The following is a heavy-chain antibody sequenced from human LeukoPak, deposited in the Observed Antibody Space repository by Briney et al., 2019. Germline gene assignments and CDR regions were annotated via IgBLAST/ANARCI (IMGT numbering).Heavy chain of an antibody. D-gene: IGHD1-26*01. CDR3: GRDLGGRSGY. V-gene: IGHV3-9*01. CDR1: GFTFDDYA. J-gene: IGHJ4*02. CDR2: ISWNSGSI. Sequence: GGSLRLSCAASGFTFDDYAMHWVRQAPGKGLEWVSGISWNSGSIGYADSVKGRFTISRDNAKNTLYLQMNSLRAEDTAVYYCGRDLGGRSGYWGQGTLVTVSS.